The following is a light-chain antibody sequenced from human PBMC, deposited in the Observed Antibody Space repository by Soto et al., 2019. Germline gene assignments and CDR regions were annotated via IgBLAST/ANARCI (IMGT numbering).Light chain of an antibody. Sequence: DIPMTQSPSSLSASVGDRVTITCQASQDISNYLNWYQQKPGKAPKLLIYDASNLETGVPSRFGGSGSGTDFTFTISSLQPEDIATYYCQQYDNLPPFTFCGGNKVEIK. CDR1: QDISNY. J-gene: IGKJ4*01. CDR3: QQYDNLPPFT. CDR2: DAS. V-gene: IGKV1-33*01.